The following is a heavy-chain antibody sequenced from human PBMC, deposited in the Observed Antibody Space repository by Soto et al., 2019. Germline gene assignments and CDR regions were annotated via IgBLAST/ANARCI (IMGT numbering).Heavy chain of an antibody. J-gene: IGHJ6*02. CDR1: GFTFSSYA. Sequence: EVQLLESGGGLVQPGGSLRLSCAASGFTFSSYAMSWVRQAPGKGLEWVSAISGSGGSTYYADSVKGRFTISRDNSKNTLYLQMNSLRAEDTAVYYCAKDGYPLQSHYYYYGMDVWGQGTTVTVSS. D-gene: IGHD5-18*01. V-gene: IGHV3-23*01. CDR2: ISGSGGST. CDR3: AKDGYPLQSHYYYYGMDV.